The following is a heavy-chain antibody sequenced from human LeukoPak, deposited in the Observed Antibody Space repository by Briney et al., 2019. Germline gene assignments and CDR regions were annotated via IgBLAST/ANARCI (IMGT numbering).Heavy chain of an antibody. J-gene: IGHJ6*02. CDR3: ARQIFGMDV. V-gene: IGHV3-7*04. CDR1: GFSFNIYW. Sequence: PGGSLRLSCAASGFSFNIYWMSWVRQAPGKGLEWVANIKQDGSEKYYVDSVKGRFTISRDNAKNSLYLQMNSLTAEDTAVYYCARQIFGMDVWGQGTTVTVSS. CDR2: IKQDGSEK.